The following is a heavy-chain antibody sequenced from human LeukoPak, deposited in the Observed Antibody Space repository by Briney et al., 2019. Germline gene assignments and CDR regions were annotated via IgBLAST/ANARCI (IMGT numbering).Heavy chain of an antibody. CDR2: ISSSSSYI. D-gene: IGHD3-16*01. CDR3: ARVRGTLRKSYYFDY. Sequence: GGSLRLSCAASGFTFSSYSMNWVRQAPGKGLEWVSSISSSSSYIYYADSVKGRFTISRDNAKNSLYLQMNSLRAEDTAVYYCARVRGTLRKSYYFDYWGQGTLVTVSS. J-gene: IGHJ4*02. V-gene: IGHV3-21*01. CDR1: GFTFSSYS.